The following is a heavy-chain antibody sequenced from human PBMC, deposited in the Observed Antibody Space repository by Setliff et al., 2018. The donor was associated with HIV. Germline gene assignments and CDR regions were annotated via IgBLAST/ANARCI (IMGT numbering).Heavy chain of an antibody. CDR2: IKEDGSEK. CDR1: GFTFRNYW. J-gene: IGHJ6*03. CDR3: ARDATRGGDMDV. Sequence: PGGSLRLSCGASGFTFRNYWMTWVRQAPGRGLECVANIKEDGSEKYYVDSVKGRFTISRDNAKDSLYLQMNNLRAEDTAVYYCARDATRGGDMDVWGKGIPVTVSS. V-gene: IGHV3-7*01. D-gene: IGHD2-15*01.